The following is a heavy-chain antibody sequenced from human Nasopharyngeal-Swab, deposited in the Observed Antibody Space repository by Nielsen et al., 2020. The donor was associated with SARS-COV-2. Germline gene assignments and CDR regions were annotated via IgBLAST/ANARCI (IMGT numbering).Heavy chain of an antibody. Sequence: ASVKVSCKASGYTFTRYYINWVRQAPGQGLEWMGIINPGGGSARYSQNFQGRVTMTRDTSTNTVYMELYSLTSEDTAVYYCARGGDPREVVAATDCFDPWGQGTLVTVSS. D-gene: IGHD2-15*01. V-gene: IGHV1-46*01. J-gene: IGHJ5*02. CDR2: INPGGGSA. CDR3: ARGGDPREVVAATDCFDP. CDR1: GYTFTRYY.